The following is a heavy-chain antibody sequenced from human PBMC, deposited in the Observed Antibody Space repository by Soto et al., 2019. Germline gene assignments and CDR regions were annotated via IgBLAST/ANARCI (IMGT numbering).Heavy chain of an antibody. CDR1: GFTFSNYA. D-gene: IGHD4-4*01. CDR2: ISTSSST. J-gene: IGHJ6*02. V-gene: IGHV3-23*01. CDR3: AKEFTNYLYYHSYGMDA. Sequence: GGSLRLSCAASGFTFSNYAMSWVRQAPGKGLEWVSTISTSSSTYYADSVKGRFTISRDNSKSTVYLQMNSLRAEDTAVYSCAKEFTNYLYYHSYGMDAWGQGTTVTLSS.